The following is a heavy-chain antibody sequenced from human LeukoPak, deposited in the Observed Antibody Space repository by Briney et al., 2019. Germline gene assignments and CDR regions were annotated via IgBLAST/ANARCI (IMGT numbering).Heavy chain of an antibody. J-gene: IGHJ4*02. CDR1: GFTFSNYR. V-gene: IGHV3-21*04. D-gene: IGHD2-15*01. CDR3: AKSGLNRFDY. CDR2: ISSSSIYI. Sequence: PGGSLRLSCAASGFTFSNYRMNWVRQAPGKGLEWVSSISSSSIYIYYADSLKGRFTISRDNAKNSLYLQMNSLRAEDTAVYYCAKSGLNRFDYWGQGTLVTVSS.